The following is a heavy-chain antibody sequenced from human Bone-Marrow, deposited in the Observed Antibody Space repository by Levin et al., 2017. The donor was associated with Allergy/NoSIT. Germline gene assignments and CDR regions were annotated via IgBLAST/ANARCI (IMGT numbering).Heavy chain of an antibody. CDR2: IYHSGST. V-gene: IGHV4-4*02. CDR1: GGSISSSNW. D-gene: IGHD5-12*01. Sequence: GSLRLSCAVSGGSISSSNWWSWVRQPPGKGLEWIGEIYHSGSTNYNPSLKSRVTISVDKSKNQFSLKLSSVTAADTAVYYCARGVATTKMRRYFDYWGQGTLVTVSS. J-gene: IGHJ4*02. CDR3: ARGVATTKMRRYFDY.